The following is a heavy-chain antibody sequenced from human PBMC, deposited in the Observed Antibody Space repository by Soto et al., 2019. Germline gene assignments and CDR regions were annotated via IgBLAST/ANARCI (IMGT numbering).Heavy chain of an antibody. Sequence: SETLSLTCTVSGGSVSSGSYYRSWIRQPPGKGLEWIGYIYYSGSTNYNPSLKSRVTISVDTSKNQFSLKLSSVTAADTAVYYCARDNRIVVVPAAKPEGWFDPWGQGTLVTVSS. D-gene: IGHD2-2*01. CDR3: ARDNRIVVVPAAKPEGWFDP. CDR1: GGSVSSGSYY. V-gene: IGHV4-61*01. J-gene: IGHJ5*02. CDR2: IYYSGST.